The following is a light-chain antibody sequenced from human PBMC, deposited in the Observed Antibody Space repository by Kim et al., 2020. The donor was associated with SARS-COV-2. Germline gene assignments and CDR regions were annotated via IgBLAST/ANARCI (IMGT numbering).Light chain of an antibody. Sequence: LSLSPCDRATLSCRASQSVSSYLAWYQQKPGQAPRLLIYDASNRATGIPARFSGSGSGTDFTLTISSLEPEDFAVYYCQQRSNWYTFGQGTKLEI. V-gene: IGKV3-11*01. J-gene: IGKJ2*01. CDR2: DAS. CDR3: QQRSNWYT. CDR1: QSVSSY.